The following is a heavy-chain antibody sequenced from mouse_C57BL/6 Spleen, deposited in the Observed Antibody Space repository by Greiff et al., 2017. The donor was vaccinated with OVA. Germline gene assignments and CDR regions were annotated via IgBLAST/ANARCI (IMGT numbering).Heavy chain of an antibody. J-gene: IGHJ4*01. CDR1: GFTFSDYY. CDR2: ISNGGGST. CDR3: ARRAYYSNYYYAMDY. V-gene: IGHV5-12*01. D-gene: IGHD2-5*01. Sequence: EVQLVESGGGLVQPGGSLKLSCAASGFTFSDYYMYWVRQTPEKRLEWVAYISNGGGSTYYPDNVKGRFTISRDNAKNTLYLQMSRLKSENTAMYYCARRAYYSNYYYAMDYWGQGTSVTVSS.